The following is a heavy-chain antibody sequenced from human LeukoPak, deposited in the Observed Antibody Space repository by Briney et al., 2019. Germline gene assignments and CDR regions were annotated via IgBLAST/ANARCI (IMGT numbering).Heavy chain of an antibody. CDR3: AGYCSGASCSRAFDY. CDR1: GGTFSSYA. J-gene: IGHJ4*02. V-gene: IGHV1-69*04. D-gene: IGHD2-15*01. CDR2: IIPILGIA. Sequence: SVKVSCKASGGTFSSYAISWVRQAPGQGLEWMGRIIPILGIANYAQKFQGRVTITADKSTSTAYMGLSSLRSEDTAVYYCAGYCSGASCSRAFDYWGQGTLVTVSS.